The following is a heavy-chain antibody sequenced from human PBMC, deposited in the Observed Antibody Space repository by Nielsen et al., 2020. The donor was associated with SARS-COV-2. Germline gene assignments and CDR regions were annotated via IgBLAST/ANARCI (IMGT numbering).Heavy chain of an antibody. D-gene: IGHD3-10*01. CDR3: ARDADYYGSGWMDV. V-gene: IGHV3-74*01. Sequence: GESLKISCAASGFTFSSYWMHWVRRAPGKGLVWVSRINSDGSSTSYADSVKGRFTISRDNAKNTLYLQMNSLRAEDTAVYYCARDADYYGSGWMDVWGQGTTVTVSS. CDR2: INSDGSST. CDR1: GFTFSSYW. J-gene: IGHJ6*02.